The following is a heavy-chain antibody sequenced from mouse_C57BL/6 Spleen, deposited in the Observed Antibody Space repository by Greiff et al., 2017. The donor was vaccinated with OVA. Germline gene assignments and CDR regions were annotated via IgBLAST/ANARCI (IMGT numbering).Heavy chain of an antibody. CDR3: ARESLYYYGSSYVDY. Sequence: VQLQQPGAELVKPGASVKMSCKASGYTFTSYWITWVKQRPGQGLEWIGDIYPGSGSTNYNEKFKSKATLTVDTSSSTAYTQLSSLTSEDSAVYDCARESLYYYGSSYVDYWGQGTSVTVSS. CDR2: IYPGSGST. CDR1: GYTFTSYW. V-gene: IGHV1-55*01. J-gene: IGHJ4*01. D-gene: IGHD1-1*01.